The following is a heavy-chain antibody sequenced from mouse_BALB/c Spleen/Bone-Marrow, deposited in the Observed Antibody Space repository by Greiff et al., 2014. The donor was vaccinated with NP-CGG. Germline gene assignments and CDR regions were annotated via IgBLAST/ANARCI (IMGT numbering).Heavy chain of an antibody. CDR3: ARDYLYYFDY. J-gene: IGHJ2*01. Sequence: VQLKESGGGLVQPGGFLRLSCATSGFTFTDHYMSWVRQPPGKALEWLGFIRNKANGYTTEYSASVKGRFTISRDNSQSIVYLQMNTLRAEDSATYYCARDYLYYFDYWGQGTTPTVSS. CDR1: GFTFTDHY. CDR2: IRNKANGYTT. D-gene: IGHD2-1*01. V-gene: IGHV7-3*02.